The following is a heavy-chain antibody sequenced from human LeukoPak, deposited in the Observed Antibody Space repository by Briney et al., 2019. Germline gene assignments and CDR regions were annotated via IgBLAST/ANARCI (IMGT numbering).Heavy chain of an antibody. V-gene: IGHV3-23*01. Sequence: GGSLRLSCAASGXTFDSYAMSWVRQAPGKGLEWVSSIDRNGGTRYNADSLEGRVTISRDNSKNTLFLQVNSLRAEDTALYYCAKDYTRTSVGNFHHWGQGTLVTVSS. CDR2: IDRNGGTR. D-gene: IGHD3-16*01. J-gene: IGHJ1*01. CDR1: GXTFDSYA. CDR3: AKDYTRTSVGNFHH.